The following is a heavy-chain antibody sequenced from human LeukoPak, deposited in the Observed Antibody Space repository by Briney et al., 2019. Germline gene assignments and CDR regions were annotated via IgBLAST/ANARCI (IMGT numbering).Heavy chain of an antibody. J-gene: IGHJ4*02. CDR2: ISSSGSTI. CDR1: GFTFSNYA. V-gene: IGHV3-11*04. D-gene: IGHD5-18*01. Sequence: GGSLRLSCAASGFTFSNYAMRWVRQAPGKGLEWVSYISSSGSTIYYADSVKGRFTISRDNAKNSLYLQMNSLRAEDTAVYYCARHPGLQIQLIDYWGQGTLVTVSS. CDR3: ARHPGLQIQLIDY.